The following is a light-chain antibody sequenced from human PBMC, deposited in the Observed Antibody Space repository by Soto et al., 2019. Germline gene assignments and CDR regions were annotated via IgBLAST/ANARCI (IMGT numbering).Light chain of an antibody. J-gene: IGLJ2*01. CDR1: SSDVGGHNY. CDR2: EVI. Sequence: QSALTQPPSASGSPGQSVTISCTGTSSDVGGHNYVSWYQQHPGKAPKLLIYEVIQRPSGVPDRFSGSKSGNTASRTVSGLQGEDEADYYCTSYAGSDNLIFGGGTKLTVL. V-gene: IGLV2-8*01. CDR3: TSYAGSDNLI.